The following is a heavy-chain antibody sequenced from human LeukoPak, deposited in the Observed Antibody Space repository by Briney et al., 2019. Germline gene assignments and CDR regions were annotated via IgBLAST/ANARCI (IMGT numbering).Heavy chain of an antibody. V-gene: IGHV4-59*12. Sequence: SETLSLTCTVSGGSISNYYWSWIRQSPVKGLEWIGFIYYSGSTNYNPSLKSRVTISVDTSKNQFSLKLSSVTAADTAVYYCARDSGASGWYGSFDYWGQGTLVTVSS. CDR1: GGSISNYY. J-gene: IGHJ4*02. CDR2: IYYSGST. D-gene: IGHD6-19*01. CDR3: ARDSGASGWYGSFDY.